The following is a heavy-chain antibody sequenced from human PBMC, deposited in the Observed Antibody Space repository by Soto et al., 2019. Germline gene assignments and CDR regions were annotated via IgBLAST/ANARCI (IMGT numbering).Heavy chain of an antibody. Sequence: ASVKLSCKASGYTYTSYDINWVRQATGQGLEWMGWMNPNSGNTGYAQKFQGRVTMTRNTSISTAYMELSSLRSEDTAVYYCARPSGYADYYYMDVWGKGTTVTVSS. CDR1: GYTYTSYD. CDR3: ARPSGYADYYYMDV. CDR2: MNPNSGNT. J-gene: IGHJ6*03. D-gene: IGHD5-12*01. V-gene: IGHV1-8*01.